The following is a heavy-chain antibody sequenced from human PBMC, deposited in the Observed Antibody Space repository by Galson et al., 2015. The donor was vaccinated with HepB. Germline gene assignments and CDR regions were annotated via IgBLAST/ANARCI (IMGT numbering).Heavy chain of an antibody. V-gene: IGHV3-23*01. J-gene: IGHJ6*02. D-gene: IGHD3-10*01. CDR3: AKDSMVRGVESTEDDYYGMDA. Sequence: SLRLSCAASGFTFSTYAMSWVRQAPGKGLDWVSGIGHSGGSTDYSDSVKGRFTISRDNSKNTLYLQMNSLRAEDTAVYYCAKDSMVRGVESTEDDYYGMDAWGQGTTVTVSS. CDR2: IGHSGGST. CDR1: GFTFSTYA.